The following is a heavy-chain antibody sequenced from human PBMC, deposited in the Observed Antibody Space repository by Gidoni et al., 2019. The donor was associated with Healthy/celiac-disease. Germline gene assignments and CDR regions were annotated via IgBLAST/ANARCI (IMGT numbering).Heavy chain of an antibody. V-gene: IGHV1-46*01. Sequence: QVQLVQSGAEVKKPGASVKVSCKASGYTFTSYYMHWARQAPGQGLEWMGIITPSGGSTSYAQKFQGRVTMTRDTSTSTVYMELSSLRSEHTAVYYCARGAVGATIYYYYGMDVWGQGTTVTVSS. D-gene: IGHD1-26*01. J-gene: IGHJ6*02. CDR2: ITPSGGST. CDR1: GYTFTSYY. CDR3: ARGAVGATIYYYYGMDV.